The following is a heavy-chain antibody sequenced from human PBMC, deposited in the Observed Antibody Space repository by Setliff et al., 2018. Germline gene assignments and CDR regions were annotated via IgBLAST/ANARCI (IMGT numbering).Heavy chain of an antibody. J-gene: IGHJ4*02. CDR1: GGSISSSKSY. Sequence: SETLSLTCSVSGGSISSSKSYWGWVRQPPGKGLEWIGTIYYSGSTYYNPSLKSRVTISIDTSKNQFSLTLKSVTAADTAVYYCARGRNVAARLLDSWGQGTLVTVSS. CDR2: IYYSGST. CDR3: ARGRNVAARLLDS. D-gene: IGHD6-6*01. V-gene: IGHV4-39*01.